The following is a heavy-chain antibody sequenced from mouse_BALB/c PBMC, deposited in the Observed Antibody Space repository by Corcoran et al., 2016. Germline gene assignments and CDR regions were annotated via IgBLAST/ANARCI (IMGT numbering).Heavy chain of an antibody. CDR2: INPYNGAT. D-gene: IGHD2-3*01. CDR1: GYSFTGYY. CDR3: ARSGIYDGYQYFDY. J-gene: IGHJ2*01. V-gene: IGHV1-26*01. Sequence: EVQLQQSGPELVKPGASVKISCKASGYSFTGYYMHWVTQSHVKSLEWIGRINPYNGATSYNQNFKDKASLTVDKSSSTAYMELHSLTSEDSAVYYCARSGIYDGYQYFDYWGQGTTLPVSS.